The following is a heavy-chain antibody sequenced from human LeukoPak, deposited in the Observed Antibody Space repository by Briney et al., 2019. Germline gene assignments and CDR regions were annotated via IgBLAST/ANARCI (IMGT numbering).Heavy chain of an antibody. CDR3: ARYRGADIAAYYYYYYMHV. D-gene: IGHD5-12*01. Sequence: ASVKGSCTASGYTFTSYGISWVRQAPGQGLEWMGWISAYNGNTNYAQKLQGRVTMTTDTSTSTAYMELRSLRSDDTAVYYSARYRGADIAAYYYYYYMHVWGKGTTVTVSS. CDR2: ISAYNGNT. CDR1: GYTFTSYG. J-gene: IGHJ6*03. V-gene: IGHV1-18*01.